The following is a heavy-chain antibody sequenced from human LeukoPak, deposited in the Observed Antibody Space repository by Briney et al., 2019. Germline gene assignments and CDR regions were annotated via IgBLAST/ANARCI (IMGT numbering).Heavy chain of an antibody. Sequence: ASVKVSCKASGYTFTSYYMHWVRQAPGQGLEWMGIINPSGGSTSYAQKFQGRVTMTRDTSTSTVYMELSSLRSEDTAVYYCAREYHDYVWGSFSTNWFDPWGQGTLVTVSS. J-gene: IGHJ5*02. D-gene: IGHD3-16*01. CDR2: INPSGGST. CDR1: GYTFTSYY. CDR3: AREYHDYVWGSFSTNWFDP. V-gene: IGHV1-46*01.